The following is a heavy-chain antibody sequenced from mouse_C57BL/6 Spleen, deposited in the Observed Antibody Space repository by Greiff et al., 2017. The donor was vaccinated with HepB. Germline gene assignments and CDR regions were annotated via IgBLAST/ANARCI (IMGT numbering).Heavy chain of an antibody. CDR3: ARGGDYDGWFAY. Sequence: QVQLQQSGPELVKPGASVKISCKASGYTFTDYYINWVKQRPGQGLEWIGWIFPGSGSTYYNEKFKGKATLTVDKSSSTAYMLHSSLTSEDSAVYFCARGGDYDGWFAYWGQGTLVTVSA. CDR1: GYTFTDYY. CDR2: IFPGSGST. J-gene: IGHJ3*01. D-gene: IGHD2-4*01. V-gene: IGHV1-75*01.